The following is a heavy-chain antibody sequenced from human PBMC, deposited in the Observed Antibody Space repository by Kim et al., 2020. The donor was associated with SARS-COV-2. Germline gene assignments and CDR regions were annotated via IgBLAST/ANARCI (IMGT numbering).Heavy chain of an antibody. Sequence: SETLSLTCKVSGGSISSSSYYWGWIRQPPGKGLEWIGSISYSGSTYYTPSLQSRVTISVDTSKNQFSLRLSSVTAADTAVFYCARQYYYDSSAYYSFDY. D-gene: IGHD3-22*01. V-gene: IGHV4-39*07. CDR1: GGSISSSSYY. CDR3: ARQYYYDSSAYYSFDY. J-gene: IGHJ4*01. CDR2: ISYSGST.